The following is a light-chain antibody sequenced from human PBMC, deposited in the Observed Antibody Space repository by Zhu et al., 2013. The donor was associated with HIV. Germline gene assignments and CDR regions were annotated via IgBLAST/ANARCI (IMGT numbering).Light chain of an antibody. CDR1: QSVANGH. V-gene: IGKV3-20*01. CDR3: QQYHTSPYT. Sequence: EIVMTQSPATLSVSPGERATLSCRASQSVANGHFAWFQQRPGQAPRLLIYAASTRATGVPDRFSGSESGADFTLTISRLEPEDFALYFCQQYHTSPYTFGQGTKLEI. J-gene: IGKJ2*01. CDR2: AAS.